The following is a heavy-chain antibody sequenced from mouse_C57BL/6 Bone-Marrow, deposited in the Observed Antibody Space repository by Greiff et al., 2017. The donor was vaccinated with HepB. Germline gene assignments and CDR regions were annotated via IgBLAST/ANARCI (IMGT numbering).Heavy chain of an antibody. J-gene: IGHJ2*01. CDR3: ARADHHTYSTGGRDY. D-gene: IGHD5-1-1*01. Sequence: VQLQQPGAELVRPGSSVKLSCKASGYTFTSYWMDWVKQRPGQGLEWIGNIYPSDSETHYNQKFKDKATLTVDKSSSAAYMQLSSLTSEDSAVYYCARADHHTYSTGGRDYWGQGTTPTVSS. CDR1: GYTFTSYW. V-gene: IGHV1-61*01. CDR2: IYPSDSET.